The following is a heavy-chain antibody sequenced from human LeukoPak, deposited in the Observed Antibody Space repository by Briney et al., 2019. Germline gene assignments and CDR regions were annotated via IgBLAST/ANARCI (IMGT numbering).Heavy chain of an antibody. Sequence: GRSLRLPCAASGFTFDDYAMHWVRQAPGKGLEWVSGISWNSGSIGYADSVKGRFTISRDNAKNSLYLQMNSLRAEDTALYYCAKAHDLHFWSGYRDWGQGTLVTVSS. V-gene: IGHV3-9*01. CDR1: GFTFDDYA. CDR2: ISWNSGSI. J-gene: IGHJ4*02. CDR3: AKAHDLHFWSGYRD. D-gene: IGHD3-3*02.